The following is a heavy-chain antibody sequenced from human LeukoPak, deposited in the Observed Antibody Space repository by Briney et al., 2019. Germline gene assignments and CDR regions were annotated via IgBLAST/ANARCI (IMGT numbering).Heavy chain of an antibody. CDR2: ITPIFGIA. Sequence: SVKVSCKASGGTFISCAISWVRQAPGQGLEWMGRITPIFGIANYAQKFQGRVTITADKSTSTAYMELSSLRSEDTAVYYCARDSTYYYDSSGYYYFDYWGQGTLVTVSS. J-gene: IGHJ4*02. CDR3: ARDSTYYYDSSGYYYFDY. D-gene: IGHD3-22*01. CDR1: GGTFISCA. V-gene: IGHV1-69*04.